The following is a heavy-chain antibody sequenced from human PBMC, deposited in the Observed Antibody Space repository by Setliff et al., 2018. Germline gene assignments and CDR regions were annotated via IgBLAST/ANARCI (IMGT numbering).Heavy chain of an antibody. CDR2: ISAYNGYI. CDR1: GYTFSNYG. CDR3: ARFGGSCSSSSCYASDL. J-gene: IGHJ3*01. Sequence: ASVKVSCKASGYTFSNYGISWVRQAPGQGLEWMGWISAYNGYIIYAQKFQGRVTMTTDTSTGTGYMELRSLRSDDTAAYFCARFGGSCSSSSCYASDLWGQGTMVTVSS. V-gene: IGHV1-18*01. D-gene: IGHD2-2*01.